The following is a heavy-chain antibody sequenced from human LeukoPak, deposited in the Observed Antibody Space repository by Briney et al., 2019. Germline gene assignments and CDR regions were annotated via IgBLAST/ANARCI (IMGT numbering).Heavy chain of an antibody. CDR1: GGSISSGDYY. CDR3: ARDSIAAAGTVDY. CDR2: IYYSGST. J-gene: IGHJ4*02. Sequence: PSETLSLTCTVSGGSISSGDYYWSWIRQPPGKGLEWIGYIYYSGSTYYNPSLKSRVTISVDTSKNQFSLKLSSVTAADTAVYYCARDSIAAAGTVDYWGQGTLVTVSS. D-gene: IGHD6-13*01. V-gene: IGHV4-30-4*01.